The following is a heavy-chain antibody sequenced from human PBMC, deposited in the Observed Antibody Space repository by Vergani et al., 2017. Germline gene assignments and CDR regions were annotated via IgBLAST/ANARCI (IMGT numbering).Heavy chain of an antibody. CDR1: GFTFSSYG. CDR3: AKDPKKRYFDWLPHFDY. V-gene: IGHV3-33*06. Sequence: QVQLVESGGGVVQPGRSLRLSCAASGFTFSSYGMHWVRQAPGKGLEWVAVIWYDGSNKYYADSVKGRFTISRDNSKNTLYLQMNSLRAEDTAVYYCAKDPKKRYFDWLPHFDYWGQGTLVTVSS. J-gene: IGHJ4*02. D-gene: IGHD3-9*01. CDR2: IWYDGSNK.